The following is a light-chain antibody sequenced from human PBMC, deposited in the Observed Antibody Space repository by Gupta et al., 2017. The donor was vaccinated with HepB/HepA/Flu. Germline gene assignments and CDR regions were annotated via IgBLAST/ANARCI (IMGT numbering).Light chain of an antibody. V-gene: IGLV1-44*01. CDR1: STNIGSNT. CDR2: SNN. CDR3: AAWDDSLNGYV. J-gene: IGLJ1*01. Sequence: QSVLTQPPSASGTPGQRVTISCSGSSTNIGSNTVHWYQQIPGTAPKLLIYSNNQRPSGVPDRFSGSKSGTSASLSISGLQAEDEADYYCAAWDDSLNGYVFGTGTKVTVL.